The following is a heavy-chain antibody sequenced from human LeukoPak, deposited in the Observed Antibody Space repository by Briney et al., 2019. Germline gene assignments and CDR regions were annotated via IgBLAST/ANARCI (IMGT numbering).Heavy chain of an antibody. J-gene: IGHJ4*02. Sequence: PGGSLRLSCAASGFTFSSYGMSWVRQAPGKGLEWVSAISGSGGSTYYADSVKGRFTISRDNSKNTLYLQMNSLRAEDTAVYYCAKDLIAGYSSGWYPFFDYWGQGTLVTVST. V-gene: IGHV3-23*01. CDR1: GFTFSSYG. D-gene: IGHD6-19*01. CDR2: ISGSGGST. CDR3: AKDLIAGYSSGWYPFFDY.